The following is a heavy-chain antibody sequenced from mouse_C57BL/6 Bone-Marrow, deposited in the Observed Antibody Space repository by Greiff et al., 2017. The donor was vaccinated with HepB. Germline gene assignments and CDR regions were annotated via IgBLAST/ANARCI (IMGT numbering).Heavy chain of an antibody. CDR2: IDPSDSYT. CDR3: ARGGSSFV. Sequence: VQLQQPGAELVKPGASVKLSCKASGYTFTSYWMQWVKQRPGQGLEWIGEIDPSDSYTNYNQKFKGKATLTVDTSSSTAYMQLSSLTSEDSAVYYCARGGSSFVWGTGTTVTVSS. J-gene: IGHJ1*03. CDR1: GYTFTSYW. V-gene: IGHV1-50*01. D-gene: IGHD1-1*01.